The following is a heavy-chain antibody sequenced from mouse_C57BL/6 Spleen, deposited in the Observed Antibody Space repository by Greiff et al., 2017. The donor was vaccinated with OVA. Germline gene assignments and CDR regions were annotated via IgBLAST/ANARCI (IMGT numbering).Heavy chain of an antibody. CDR1: GYTFTGYW. Sequence: VQLQQSGAELLKPGASVKLSCKATGYTFTGYWIEWVKQRPGHGLEWIGGILPGSGSTNYNEKFKGQATFTADTSSNTAYMQLSSLTTEYSAIYYCARITTVVEGDAMDYWGQGTSVTVSS. D-gene: IGHD1-1*01. J-gene: IGHJ4*01. V-gene: IGHV1-9*01. CDR3: ARITTVVEGDAMDY. CDR2: ILPGSGST.